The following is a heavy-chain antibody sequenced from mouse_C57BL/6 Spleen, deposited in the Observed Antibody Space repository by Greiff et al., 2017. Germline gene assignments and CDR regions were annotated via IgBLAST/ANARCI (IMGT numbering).Heavy chain of an antibody. V-gene: IGHV1-69*01. J-gene: IGHJ4*01. CDR3: AGGSPLYAMDY. D-gene: IGHD1-1*01. CDR1: GYTFTSYW. Sequence: VQLQQPGAELVMPGASVKLSCKASGYTFTSYWMHWVKQRPGQGLEWIGEIDPSDSYTNYNQKFKGKSTLTVDKSSSTAYMQLSSLTSEDSAVYYCAGGSPLYAMDYWGQGTSVTVSS. CDR2: IDPSDSYT.